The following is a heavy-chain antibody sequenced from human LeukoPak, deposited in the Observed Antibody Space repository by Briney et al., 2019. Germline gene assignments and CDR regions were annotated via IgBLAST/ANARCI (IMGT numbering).Heavy chain of an antibody. Sequence: SDTLSLTCTVSGGSISNSTYYWGWVRQPPGKGLAWIGSIVYRGRTYSPPSLKSRATIYVDTSKTQFSLNLTSVTAADTAMYFCARNWVADSFDFWGQGPMVTVSS. J-gene: IGHJ3*01. CDR2: IVYRGRT. CDR3: ARNWVADSFDF. CDR1: GGSISNSTYY. V-gene: IGHV4-39*01. D-gene: IGHD6-19*01.